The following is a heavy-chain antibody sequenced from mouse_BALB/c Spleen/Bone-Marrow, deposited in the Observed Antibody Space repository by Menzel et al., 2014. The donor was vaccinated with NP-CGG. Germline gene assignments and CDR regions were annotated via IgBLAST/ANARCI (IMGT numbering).Heavy chain of an antibody. CDR2: IYPGDGST. Sequence: QVQLQQSGPELVKPGALVKISCKASGFTFRSYDMNWVKQRPGQGLEWIGWIYPGDGSTKYNEKFKGKATLTADKSSSTAYMQLSSLTSDNSAVYFCARSGDSSGYGFAYWGQGTLVTVSA. V-gene: IGHV1S56*01. J-gene: IGHJ3*01. D-gene: IGHD3-2*01. CDR1: GFTFRSYD. CDR3: ARSGDSSGYGFAY.